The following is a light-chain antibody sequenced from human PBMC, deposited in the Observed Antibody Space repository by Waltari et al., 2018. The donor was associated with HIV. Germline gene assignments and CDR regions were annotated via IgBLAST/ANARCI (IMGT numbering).Light chain of an antibody. Sequence: QSLLTQPPSVSGAPGQRVTISCTGSSSNIGAGFDVHWYQQLPGTVPKLLIYGNSKRPSGVPHRCSGSKSGTSAALAITGLQAEDEADYYGQSYDRSLSGYVVFGGGTKLTVL. V-gene: IGLV1-40*01. CDR3: QSYDRSLSGYVV. J-gene: IGLJ2*01. CDR1: SSNIGAGFD. CDR2: GNS.